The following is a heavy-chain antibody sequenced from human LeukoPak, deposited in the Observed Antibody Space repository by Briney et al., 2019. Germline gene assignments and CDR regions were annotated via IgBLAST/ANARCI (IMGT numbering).Heavy chain of an antibody. CDR1: GYTFTSYG. J-gene: IGHJ4*02. D-gene: IGHD5-12*01. V-gene: IGHV1-18*01. Sequence: EASVRVSCKASGYTFTSYGISWVRQAPGRGLEWMGWISAYSNNTNYAQKFQGRVTMTTDTSTSTAYMELRSLTSDDTGVYYCARDVGGGYDFWGQGTLVTVSS. CDR2: ISAYSNNT. CDR3: ARDVGGGYDF.